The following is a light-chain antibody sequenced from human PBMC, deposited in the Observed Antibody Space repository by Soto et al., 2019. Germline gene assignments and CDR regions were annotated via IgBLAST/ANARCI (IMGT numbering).Light chain of an antibody. CDR2: RNN. CDR1: SSNSGSNY. V-gene: IGLV1-47*01. CDR3: AAWDDSLSVPV. J-gene: IGLJ7*01. Sequence: QSVLTQPPSASGTPGQRVTISCSGSSSNSGSNYVYWYQQLPGTAPKLLIYRNNQRPSGVPDRFSGSKSGTSASLAISGLRSADVADYYCAAWDDSLSVPVFGGGTQLTVL.